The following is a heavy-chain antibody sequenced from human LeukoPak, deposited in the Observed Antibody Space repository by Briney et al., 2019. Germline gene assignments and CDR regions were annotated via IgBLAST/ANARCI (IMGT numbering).Heavy chain of an antibody. V-gene: IGHV3-30*02. CDR1: GFSFSNFG. CDR2: IRNDASNQ. CDR3: AKRAGSAWSAGT. Sequence: GGSLRLSCAASGFSFSNFGMHWVRQAPGKGLDWVAYIRNDASNQYYADSVKGRFSISRDNSKNTLYLQMNSLRDEDTAVYYCAKRAGSAWSAGTWGQGTLVTVSS. J-gene: IGHJ5*02. D-gene: IGHD3-10*01.